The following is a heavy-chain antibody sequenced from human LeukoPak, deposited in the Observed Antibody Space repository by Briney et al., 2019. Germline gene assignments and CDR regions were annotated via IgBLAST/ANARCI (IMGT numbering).Heavy chain of an antibody. V-gene: IGHV4-39*01. CDR1: GGSIRSSNYY. CDR3: AREPYYAAGSYYPI. D-gene: IGHD3-10*01. J-gene: IGHJ3*02. CDR2: IYYSGTT. Sequence: SETLSLTCTVSGGSIRSSNYYWGWIRQPPGKGLEWIGRIYYSGTTYYNPSLKSRITISVDTSKNQFSLKLSSVTAADTAVYYCAREPYYAAGSYYPIWGQGTMVTVSS.